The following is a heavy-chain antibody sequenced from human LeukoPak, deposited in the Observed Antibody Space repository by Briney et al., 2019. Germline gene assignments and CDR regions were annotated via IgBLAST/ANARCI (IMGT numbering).Heavy chain of an antibody. CDR1: GGTFSSYA. CDR3: ARRLGAAGTTLHY. Sequence: ASVKVSCKASGGTFSSYAISWVRQAPGQGLEWMGGIIPIFGTANYAQKFQGRVTITADKSTSTAYMELSSLRSEDAAVYYCARRLGAAGTTLHYWGQGTLVTVSS. CDR2: IIPIFGTA. J-gene: IGHJ4*02. V-gene: IGHV1-69*06. D-gene: IGHD6-13*01.